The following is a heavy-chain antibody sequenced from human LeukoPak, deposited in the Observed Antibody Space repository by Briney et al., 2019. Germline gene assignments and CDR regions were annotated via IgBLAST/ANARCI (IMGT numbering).Heavy chain of an antibody. J-gene: IGHJ4*02. CDR2: IFYSGST. Sequence: PSETLSLTCTVSGGSISNSTYFWGWIRQPPGKGLEWIGSIFYSGSTYYYPSLKSRVTIYVDASKNQFSLKLISVTAADTAVYYCARRMQPYYFDYWGQGALVTVSS. D-gene: IGHD1-14*01. V-gene: IGHV4-39*01. CDR3: ARRMQPYYFDY. CDR1: GGSISNSTYF.